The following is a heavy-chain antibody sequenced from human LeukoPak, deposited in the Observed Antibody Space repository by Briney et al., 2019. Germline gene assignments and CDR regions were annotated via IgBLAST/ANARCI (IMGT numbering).Heavy chain of an antibody. CDR2: IIPILGIA. Sequence: SVKVSCKASGGTFSSYTISWVRQAPGQGLEWMGRIIPILGIANYAQKFQGRVTITADKSTSTAYMELSSLRSEDTAVYYCARGLGVAGDFDYWGQGTLVTVSS. CDR1: GGTFSSYT. J-gene: IGHJ4*02. D-gene: IGHD3-3*01. V-gene: IGHV1-69*02. CDR3: ARGLGVAGDFDY.